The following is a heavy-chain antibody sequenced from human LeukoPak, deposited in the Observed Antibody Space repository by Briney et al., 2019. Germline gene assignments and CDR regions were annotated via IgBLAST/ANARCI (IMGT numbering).Heavy chain of an antibody. D-gene: IGHD2-2*01. CDR3: ARGLSGSTSCFFDY. J-gene: IGHJ4*02. CDR1: GASIETSF. CDR2: FYTSGRA. V-gene: IGHV4-4*07. Sequence: SETLSLTCTVSGASIETSFWNWIRQPAGKRLEWIGRFYTSGRAEYNPSLRGRVTMSIDTSKNQFSLKLSSVTAADTAVYYCARGLSGSTSCFFDYWGQGTLVTVSS.